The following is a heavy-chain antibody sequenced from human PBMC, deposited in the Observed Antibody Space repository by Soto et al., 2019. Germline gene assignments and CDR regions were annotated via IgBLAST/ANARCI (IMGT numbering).Heavy chain of an antibody. Sequence: QVQLQQWGAGLLKPSETLSLTCAVYGGSFSGYYWSWIRQPPGKGLEWIGEINHSGSTNYNPSLKSRVTISVDTSKNQFSLKLSSVTAADTAVYYCARWFYDSSGYFDYWGQGTLVTVSS. D-gene: IGHD3-22*01. CDR2: INHSGST. CDR3: ARWFYDSSGYFDY. J-gene: IGHJ4*02. CDR1: GGSFSGYY. V-gene: IGHV4-34*01.